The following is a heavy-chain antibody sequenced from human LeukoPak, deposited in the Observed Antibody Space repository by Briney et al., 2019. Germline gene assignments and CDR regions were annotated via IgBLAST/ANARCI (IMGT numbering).Heavy chain of an antibody. CDR1: GGPISSSSYY. V-gene: IGHV4-39*01. Sequence: SETLSLTCTVSGGPISSSSYYWGWIRQPPGKGQEWIGSIYYSGSTYYNPSLKSRVTISVDTSKNQFSLKLSSVTAADTAVYYCARTTTVTTFDYWGQGTLVTVSS. CDR3: ARTTTVTTFDY. CDR2: IYYSGST. D-gene: IGHD4-17*01. J-gene: IGHJ4*02.